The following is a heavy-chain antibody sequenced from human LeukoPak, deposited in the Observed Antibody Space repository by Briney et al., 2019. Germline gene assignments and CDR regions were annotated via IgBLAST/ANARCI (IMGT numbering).Heavy chain of an antibody. CDR1: GFTFSSYG. CDR2: IWYGGSNK. J-gene: IGHJ4*02. D-gene: IGHD1-1*01. V-gene: IGHV3-30*02. Sequence: GGSLRLSCAASGFTFSSYGMHWVRQAPGKGLEWVAVIWYGGSNKYYADSVKGRFTISRDNSKNTLYLQMNSLRADDTAVYYCAKERQLEPFDCWGQGTLVTVSS. CDR3: AKERQLEPFDC.